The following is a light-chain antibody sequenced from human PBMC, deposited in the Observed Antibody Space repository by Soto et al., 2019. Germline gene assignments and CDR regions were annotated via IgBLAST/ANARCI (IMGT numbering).Light chain of an antibody. CDR2: DAY. Sequence: EFVLSQAPVTLSLSPGESPSLSSRASQSFRGLLAGYQQKPGQAPRLLIYDAYKRATGIPPRCSGSGSGTDFTLTISSLEPEDFAVYYCQQRKHRPPTTFGQGTRLEIK. J-gene: IGKJ5*01. V-gene: IGKV3-11*01. CDR3: QQRKHRPPTT. CDR1: QSFRGL.